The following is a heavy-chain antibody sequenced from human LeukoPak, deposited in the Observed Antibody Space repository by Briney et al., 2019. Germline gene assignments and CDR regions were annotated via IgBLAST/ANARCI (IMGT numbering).Heavy chain of an antibody. D-gene: IGHD3-22*01. J-gene: IGHJ4*02. CDR2: MNPNSGNT. Sequence: ASVKVSCKASGYTFTSYDINWVRQATGQGLEWMGWMNPNSGNTGYAQKFQGRVTITRNTSISTAYMELSSLRSEDTAVYYCARGRKKTYYYDSSGYSALDYWGQGTLVTVSS. V-gene: IGHV1-8*03. CDR3: ARGRKKTYYYDSSGYSALDY. CDR1: GYTFTSYD.